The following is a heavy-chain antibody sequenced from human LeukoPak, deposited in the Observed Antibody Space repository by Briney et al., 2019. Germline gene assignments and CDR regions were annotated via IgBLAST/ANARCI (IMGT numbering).Heavy chain of an antibody. CDR1: GYSFTSYW. J-gene: IGHJ3*02. Sequence: GESLKISRKGSGYSFTSYWIGWVRQMPGKGLEGMGIIYPGDSDTRYSPSFQGQVTISADKSISTAYLQWSSLKASDTAMYYCARRPDYYDSSGYRTDDAFDIWGQGTMVTVSS. V-gene: IGHV5-51*01. CDR2: IYPGDSDT. CDR3: ARRPDYYDSSGYRTDDAFDI. D-gene: IGHD3-22*01.